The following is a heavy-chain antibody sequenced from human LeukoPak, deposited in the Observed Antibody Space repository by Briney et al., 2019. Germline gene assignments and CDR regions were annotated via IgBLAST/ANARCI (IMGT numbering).Heavy chain of an antibody. J-gene: IGHJ4*02. V-gene: IGHV4-59*08. CDR3: VRLSSGSRPNFDS. CDR2: IYFTGTT. Sequence: SETLSLTCTISGGSISAYYWSWIRQPLGKGLEWIGYIYFTGTTTYHPSLRSRVTISLDTSNNQFSLDLTSVTVADTAVYYCVRLSSGSRPNFDSWGQGSLVTVSS. CDR1: GGSISAYY. D-gene: IGHD6-19*01.